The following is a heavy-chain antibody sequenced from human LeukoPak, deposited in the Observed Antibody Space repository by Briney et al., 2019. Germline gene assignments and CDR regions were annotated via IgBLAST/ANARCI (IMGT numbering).Heavy chain of an antibody. D-gene: IGHD2-2*01. CDR2: IYYSGST. Sequence: PSETLSLTCTVSGDSITSGTYYWTWIRQPAGKGLEWIGYIYYSGSTNYNPSLKSRVTISVDTSKNQFSLKLSSVTAADTAVYYCARGVAGYCSSTSCSGVDFGDYYYYYMDVWGKGTTVTVSS. CDR3: ARGVAGYCSSTSCSGVDFGDYYYYYMDV. CDR1: GDSITSGTYY. J-gene: IGHJ6*03. V-gene: IGHV4-61*10.